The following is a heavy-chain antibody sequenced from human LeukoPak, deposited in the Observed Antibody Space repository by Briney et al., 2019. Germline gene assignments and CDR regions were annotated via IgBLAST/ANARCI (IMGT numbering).Heavy chain of an antibody. CDR1: WFTVSSNS. J-gene: IGHJ4*02. CDR3: ARRAGEYSHPYDY. D-gene: IGHD2-15*01. Sequence: GGSLRLSCTVSWFTVSSNSWSWVRQAPGKGLEWVSFIYSGGKTHSSDSVKGRFTISRDNSKNTLYLQMSSLRAEDTAIYYCARRAGEYSHPYDYWGQGTLVTVSS. CDR2: IYSGGKT. V-gene: IGHV3-53*01.